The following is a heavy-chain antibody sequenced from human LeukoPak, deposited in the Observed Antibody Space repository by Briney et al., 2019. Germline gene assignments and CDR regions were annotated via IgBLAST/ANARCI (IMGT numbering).Heavy chain of an antibody. CDR3: ARGRYYDFWSGYYNGDAYYFDY. CDR1: GYTFTSYD. V-gene: IGHV1-8*03. Sequence: ASVKVSCKASGYTFTSYDINWVRQATGQGLEWMGWMNPNSGNTGYAQKFQGRVTITRNTSISTAYMELSSLRSEDTAVYYCARGRYYDFWSGYYNGDAYYFDYWGQGTLVTVSS. J-gene: IGHJ4*02. CDR2: MNPNSGNT. D-gene: IGHD3-3*01.